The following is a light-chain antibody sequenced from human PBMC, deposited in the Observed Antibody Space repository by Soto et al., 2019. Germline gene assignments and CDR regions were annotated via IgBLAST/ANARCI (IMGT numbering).Light chain of an antibody. J-gene: IGKJ1*01. CDR3: QQYNNWPWT. CDR1: QSISDT. CDR2: GAS. Sequence: EIVMTQSPATLSVSPGGRATLSCRASQSISDTLALYQQKPGQAPRLLIYGASTRAPGVPARFSGSGSGTDFTLTISSLQSEDFAVYYCQQYNNWPWTFGQGTKVDI. V-gene: IGKV3-15*01.